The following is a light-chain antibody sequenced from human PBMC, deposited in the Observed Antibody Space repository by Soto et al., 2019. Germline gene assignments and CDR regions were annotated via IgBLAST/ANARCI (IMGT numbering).Light chain of an antibody. CDR2: DVS. CDR3: CSYAGSYTV. CDR1: SSDVGGYNY. J-gene: IGLJ2*01. V-gene: IGLV2-11*01. Sequence: QSVLTQPRSVSGSPGQSVTISCTGTSSDVGGYNYVSWYQQHPGKAPKLMIYDVSKRPSGVPDRFSGSKSGNTASLIISGLQAEDEADYYCCSYAGSYTVFGGGTKVTVL.